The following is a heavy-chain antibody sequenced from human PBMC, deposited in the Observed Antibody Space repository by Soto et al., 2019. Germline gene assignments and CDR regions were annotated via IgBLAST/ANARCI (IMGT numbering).Heavy chain of an antibody. CDR2: IIPIFGTA. Sequence: QVQLVQSGAEVKKPGSSVKVSCKASGVTFSSYAISWVRQAPGQGLEWMGGIIPIFGTANYAQKFQGRVTITADESTSTAYMELSSLRSEDTAVYYCARGYYYDSSGYSLYYYYYGMDVWGQWTTVTVSS. V-gene: IGHV1-69*12. J-gene: IGHJ6*02. CDR1: GVTFSSYA. D-gene: IGHD3-22*01. CDR3: ARGYYYDSSGYSLYYYYYGMDV.